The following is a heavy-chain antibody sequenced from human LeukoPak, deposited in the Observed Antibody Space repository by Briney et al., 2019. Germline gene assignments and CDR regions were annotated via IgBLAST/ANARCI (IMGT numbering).Heavy chain of an antibody. J-gene: IGHJ4*02. V-gene: IGHV4-59*12. CDR1: GGSISTYF. CDR3: ARPPYYYDSSGYSSVDY. D-gene: IGHD3-22*01. Sequence: SETLSLTCTVSGGSISTYFWSWIRQPPGKGLEWIGYVYYSGSTNYNPSLKSRVTISVDTSKNQFSLKLSSVTAADTAVYYCARPPYYYDSSGYSSVDYWGQGTLVTVSS. CDR2: VYYSGST.